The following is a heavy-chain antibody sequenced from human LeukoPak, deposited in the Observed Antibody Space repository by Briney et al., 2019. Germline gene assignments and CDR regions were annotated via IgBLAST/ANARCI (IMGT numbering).Heavy chain of an antibody. CDR2: ISGSGGST. V-gene: IGHV3-23*01. CDR1: GFTFSSYA. CDR3: AKDKERESDFYYYMDV. Sequence: GGSLRLSCAASGFTFSSYAMSWVRQAPGKGLEWVSAISGSGGSTYYADSVKGRFTISRDNSKNTLYLQMNSLRAEDTAVYYCAKDKERESDFYYYMDVWGKGTTVTVS. J-gene: IGHJ6*03.